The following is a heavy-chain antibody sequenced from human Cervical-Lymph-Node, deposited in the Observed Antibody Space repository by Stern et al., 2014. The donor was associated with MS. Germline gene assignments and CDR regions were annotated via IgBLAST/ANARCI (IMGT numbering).Heavy chain of an antibody. V-gene: IGHV5-51*01. CDR1: GYTFTSYW. CDR2: IFPGGSDI. CDR3: ARQRYFDY. J-gene: IGHJ4*02. Sequence: EVQLVESGPEVKRPGESLKISCQASGYTFTSYWIGWVRQMPGKGLEWIAIIFPGGSDIRYSPSFQGPVTISAYKPSSTAYLQWNNRKASDTAIYYCARQRYFDYWGQGTLVTVSS.